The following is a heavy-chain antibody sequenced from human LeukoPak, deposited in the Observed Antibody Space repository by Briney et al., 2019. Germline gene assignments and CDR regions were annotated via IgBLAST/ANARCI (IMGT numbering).Heavy chain of an antibody. J-gene: IGHJ5*02. Sequence: PSETLSLTCTVSGGSISSYYWSWIRRPPGKGLEWIGYIYYSGSTNYNPSLKSRVTISVDTSKNQFSLKLSSVTAADTAVYYCAREGPLGWFDPWGQGTLVTVSS. V-gene: IGHV4-59*01. CDR2: IYYSGST. CDR3: AREGPLGWFDP. CDR1: GGSISSYY.